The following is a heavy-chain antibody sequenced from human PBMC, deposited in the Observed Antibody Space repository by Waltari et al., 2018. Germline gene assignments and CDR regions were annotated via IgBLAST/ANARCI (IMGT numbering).Heavy chain of an antibody. CDR1: ALAFSSFC. CDR3: ARERRGQSGWYYFDF. CDR2: IKQDGSEE. V-gene: IGHV3-7*01. J-gene: IGHJ4*02. Sequence: EVQLVESGGGLVQPGGSLSLSCPASALAFSSFCMTWVRQAQGKGLEWVANIKQDGSEEYYVDSVKGRFTISKDNAKNSLYLQMNSLRAEDTAVYFCARERRGQSGWYYFDFWGQGSLVTVSS. D-gene: IGHD6-19*01.